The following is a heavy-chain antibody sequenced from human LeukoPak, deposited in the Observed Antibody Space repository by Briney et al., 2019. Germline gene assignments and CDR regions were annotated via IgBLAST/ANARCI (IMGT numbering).Heavy chain of an antibody. J-gene: IGHJ4*02. Sequence: SETLSLTCTVSGDSISSFYWSWIRQPPGKELEWIGFMYSYGSTNYNPSLKSRVTISIDTSKNQFSLKVNSVTAAATAVYYCARKVGMSSDYWGQGSLVTVSS. CDR3: ARKVGMSSDY. CDR1: GDSISSFY. V-gene: IGHV4-59*08. D-gene: IGHD1-26*01. CDR2: MYSYGST.